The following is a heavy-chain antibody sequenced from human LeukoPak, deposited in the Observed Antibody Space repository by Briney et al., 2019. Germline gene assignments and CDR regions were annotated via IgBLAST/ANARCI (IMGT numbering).Heavy chain of an antibody. CDR2: ISSSGTYK. D-gene: IGHD6-19*01. V-gene: IGHV3-21*01. CDR1: GFTFSSYS. CDR3: AKGKDSVAGATNDY. J-gene: IGHJ4*02. Sequence: GGSLRLSCAVSGFTFSSYSMSWVRQAPGKGLEWVSSISSSGTYKYYADSVKGRFTISRDNAKNSLYLQMNSLRAEDTAVYYCAKGKDSVAGATNDYWGQGALVTVSS.